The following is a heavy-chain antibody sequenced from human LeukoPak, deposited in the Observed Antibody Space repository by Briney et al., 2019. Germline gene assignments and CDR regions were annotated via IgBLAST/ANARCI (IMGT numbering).Heavy chain of an antibody. CDR3: ARVPKYYYDSSGYYSDY. CDR1: GFTFSSYS. J-gene: IGHJ4*02. CDR2: IIKSSSTI. D-gene: IGHD3-22*01. Sequence: GGCLRLSCAASGFTFSSYSMNWVRQAPGKGLEWVSYIIKSSSTIYYADSVKGRFTISRDNAKNSLYLQMNSLRAEETAVYYCARVPKYYYDSSGYYSDYWGQGTLVTVSS. V-gene: IGHV3-48*01.